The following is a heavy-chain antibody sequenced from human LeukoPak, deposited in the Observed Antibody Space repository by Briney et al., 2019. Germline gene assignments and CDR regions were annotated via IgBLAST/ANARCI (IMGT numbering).Heavy chain of an antibody. D-gene: IGHD7-27*01. Sequence: ASVKVSCKASGYTFTGHYMHWMRQAPGQGPEWMGRINPNSGGTNYAQRFQGRVTLTSDTSISTAYMELNNLRSDDTAVYYCARDVEARTWGLGNYWGQGTLVTVSS. CDR3: ARDVEARTWGLGNY. V-gene: IGHV1-2*06. CDR2: INPNSGGT. CDR1: GYTFTGHY. J-gene: IGHJ4*02.